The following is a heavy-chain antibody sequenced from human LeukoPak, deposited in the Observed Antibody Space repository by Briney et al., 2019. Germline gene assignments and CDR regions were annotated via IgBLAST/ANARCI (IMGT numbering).Heavy chain of an antibody. Sequence: SETLSLTCAVYGGSFSGYYWSWIRQPPGKGLEWIGEINHSGSTNYNPSLKSRVTISVDTSQNQFSLKLRSVTAADTAVYYCARAGSTVTLDYWGQGTLVTVSS. CDR1: GGSFSGYY. CDR3: ARAGSTVTLDY. J-gene: IGHJ4*02. V-gene: IGHV4-34*01. D-gene: IGHD4-17*01. CDR2: INHSGST.